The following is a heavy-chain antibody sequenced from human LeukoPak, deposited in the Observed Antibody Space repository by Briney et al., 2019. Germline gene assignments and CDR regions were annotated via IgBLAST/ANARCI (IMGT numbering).Heavy chain of an antibody. V-gene: IGHV6-1*01. CDR1: GDSVSSNSAA. D-gene: IGHD3-22*01. J-gene: IGHJ4*02. CDR2: TYYRSRWYN. CDR3: ARESTHYYDSSGYVRGLGY. Sequence: SQTLSLTCAISGDSVSSNSAAWNWIRQSPSKGLEWLGRTYYRSRWYNDYAVSVKSRITINPDTSKNQFPLQLNSVTPEDTAVYYCARESTHYYDSSGYVRGLGYWGQGTLVTVSS.